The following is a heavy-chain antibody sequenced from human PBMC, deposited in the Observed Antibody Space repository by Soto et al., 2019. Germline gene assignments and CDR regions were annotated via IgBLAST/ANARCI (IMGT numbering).Heavy chain of an antibody. Sequence: SETLSLTCAVYGGSFSGYYCSCIRQPPGKGLEWIGEINHSGSTNYNPSLKSRVTISVDTSKNQFSLKLSSVTAADTAVYYCARAPYCSGGSCYINYYYYMDVWGKGTTVTVSS. CDR3: ARAPYCSGGSCYINYYYYMDV. CDR1: GGSFSGYY. D-gene: IGHD2-15*01. CDR2: INHSGST. J-gene: IGHJ6*03. V-gene: IGHV4-34*01.